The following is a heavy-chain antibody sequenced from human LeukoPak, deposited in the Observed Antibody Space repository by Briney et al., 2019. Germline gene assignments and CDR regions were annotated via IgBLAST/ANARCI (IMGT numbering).Heavy chain of an antibody. V-gene: IGHV3-66*02. CDR1: GFTVSSNY. CDR2: IYGGGST. D-gene: IGHD5-12*01. CDR3: ARDVYSGYDYAFDI. Sequence: GGSLRLSCAASGFTVSSNYMSWVRQAPGKGLEWVSVIYGGGSTYYADSVKGRITISRDNSKNTLYLQMNSLRAEDTAVYYCARDVYSGYDYAFDIWGQGTMVTVSS. J-gene: IGHJ3*02.